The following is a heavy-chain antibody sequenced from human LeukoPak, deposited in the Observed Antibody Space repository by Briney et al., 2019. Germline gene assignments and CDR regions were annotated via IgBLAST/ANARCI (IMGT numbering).Heavy chain of an antibody. D-gene: IGHD6-6*01. V-gene: IGHV4-59*01. CDR3: ARAGGGRPFDP. CDR2: IYYSGSP. CDR1: DGSISGYY. Sequence: PSETLSLTCTVSDGSISGYYWSWIRQPPGKGLEYIGNIYYSGSPNYNPSLKSRVTISVDTSKNQFSLRLSSVTAADTAIYYCARAGGGRPFDPWGQGTLVIVSS. J-gene: IGHJ5*02.